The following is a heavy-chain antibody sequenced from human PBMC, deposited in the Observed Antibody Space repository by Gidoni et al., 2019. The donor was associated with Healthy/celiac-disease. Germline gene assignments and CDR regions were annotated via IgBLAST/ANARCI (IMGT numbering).Heavy chain of an antibody. V-gene: IGHV3-73*01. D-gene: IGHD3-22*01. J-gene: IGHJ6*02. CDR1: GFTFSGSA. CDR3: TSLFYDSSGYYSSMDV. CDR2: IRSKANSYAT. Sequence: EVQLVESGGGLVQPGGSLKLSCAASGFTFSGSAMHWVRQASGKGLEWVGRIRSKANSYATAYAASVKGRFTISRDDSKNTAYLQMNSLKTEDTAVYYCTSLFYDSSGYYSSMDVWGQGTTVTVSS.